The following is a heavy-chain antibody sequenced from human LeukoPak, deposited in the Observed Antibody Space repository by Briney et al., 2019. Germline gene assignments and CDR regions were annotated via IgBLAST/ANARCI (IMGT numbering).Heavy chain of an antibody. V-gene: IGHV3-21*01. CDR1: GFTFSNYG. J-gene: IGHJ4*02. CDR2: ISSSSSYI. D-gene: IGHD4-17*01. Sequence: PGGSLRLSCAASGFTFSNYGMHWVRQAPGKGLEWVSSISSSSSYIYYADSVKGRFTISRDNAKNSLYLQMNSLRAEDTAVYYCARRTTALYYFDYWGQGTLVTVPS. CDR3: ARRTTALYYFDY.